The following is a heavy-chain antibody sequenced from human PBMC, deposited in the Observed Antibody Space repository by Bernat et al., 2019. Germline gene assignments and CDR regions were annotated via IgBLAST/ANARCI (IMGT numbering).Heavy chain of an antibody. CDR1: VGSFSGYY. CDR2: LNHSGST. D-gene: IGHD2-2*01. Sequence: QVQLQQWGAGLLKPSETLSLTCAVYVGSFSGYYWRWIRQPPGKGLEWNGELNHSGSTNYNPSLKSRVTISVDTSKNRCSLKRSSVTAADTAVYYCARAVVPAEGKHPPGHHYYYYMDVWGKGTTVTVSS. CDR3: ARAVVPAEGKHPPGHHYYYYMDV. V-gene: IGHV4-34*01. J-gene: IGHJ6*03.